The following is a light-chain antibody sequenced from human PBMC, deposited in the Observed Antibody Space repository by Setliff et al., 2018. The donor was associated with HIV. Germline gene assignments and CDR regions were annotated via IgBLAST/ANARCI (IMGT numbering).Light chain of an antibody. CDR1: NVGSKS. Sequence: SYELTQPPSVSVAPGKTARITCGGNNVGSKSVHWYQQKPGQAPVLVVYDGSDRPSGIPERFSGSNSGNTATLTISRVEAGDEADYYCQVWDYSGHPYVFGTGTKVTVL. V-gene: IGLV3-21*03. CDR3: QVWDYSGHPYV. J-gene: IGLJ1*01. CDR2: DGS.